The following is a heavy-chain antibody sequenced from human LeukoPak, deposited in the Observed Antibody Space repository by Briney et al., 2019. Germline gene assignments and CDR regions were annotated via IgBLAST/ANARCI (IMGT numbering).Heavy chain of an antibody. CDR1: GGSISSGDYD. CDR2: IYYSGST. J-gene: IGHJ5*02. V-gene: IGHV4-30-4*01. CDR3: ARDPPYGSGAQA. D-gene: IGHD3-10*01. Sequence: SETLSLTCTVSGGSISSGDYDWSWIRQPPGKGLEWIGYIYYSGSTYYNPSLKSRVTISVDTSKNQFSLKLSSVTAADTAVYYCARDPPYGSGAQAWGQGTLVTVSS.